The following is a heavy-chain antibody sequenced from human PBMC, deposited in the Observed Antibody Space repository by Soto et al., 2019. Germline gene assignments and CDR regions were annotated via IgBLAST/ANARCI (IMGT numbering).Heavy chain of an antibody. CDR3: ARHLVGGNFDY. CDR1: GGSISSYY. Sequence: SETLSLTCTVSGGSISSYYWSWIRQPPGKGLEWIGYIYYSGSTNYNPSLKSRVTISVDTSKTQFSLKVSSVTAADTAVYYCARHLVGGNFDYWGQGTLVTVSS. CDR2: IYYSGST. D-gene: IGHD6-19*01. J-gene: IGHJ4*02. V-gene: IGHV4-59*08.